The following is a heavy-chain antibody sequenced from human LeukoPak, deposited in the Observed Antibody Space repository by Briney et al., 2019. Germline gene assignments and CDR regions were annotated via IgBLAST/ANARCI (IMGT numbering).Heavy chain of an antibody. CDR2: ISAYNGNT. J-gene: IGHJ4*02. CDR1: GYTFTSYG. CDR3: ARDRSTTVVTRAFDY. V-gene: IGHV1-18*01. Sequence: ASVKVSCKASGYTFTSYGISWVRQAPGQGLEWMGWISAYNGNTNYAQILQGRVTMTTDTFTSTAYMELRSLRSDDTAVYYCARDRSTTVVTRAFDYWGRGTLVTVSS. D-gene: IGHD4-23*01.